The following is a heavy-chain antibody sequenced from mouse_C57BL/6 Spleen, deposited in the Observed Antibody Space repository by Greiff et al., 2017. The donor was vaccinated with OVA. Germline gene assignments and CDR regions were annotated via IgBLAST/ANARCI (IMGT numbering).Heavy chain of an antibody. V-gene: IGHV5-12*01. J-gene: IGHJ2*01. CDR3: ARPIQYYYGSSPVGY. CDR1: GFTFSDYY. CDR2: ISNGGGST. D-gene: IGHD1-1*01. Sequence: EVQGVESGGGLVQPGGSLKLSCAASGFTFSDYYMYWVRQTPEKRLEWVAYISNGGGSTYYPDTVKGRFTISRDNAKNTLYLKMSRLKSEDTAMYYCARPIQYYYGSSPVGYWGKGTTLTVSS.